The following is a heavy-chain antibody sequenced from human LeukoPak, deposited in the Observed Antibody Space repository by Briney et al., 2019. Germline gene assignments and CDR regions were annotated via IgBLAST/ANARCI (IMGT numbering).Heavy chain of an antibody. CDR2: IKSKTDGATT. CDR3: TTDACSGGPCPRGY. CDR1: GFTFGNAW. J-gene: IGHJ4*02. V-gene: IGHV3-15*01. D-gene: IGHD2-15*01. Sequence: PGGSLRLSCAASGFTFGNAWMTWVRQAPGKGLEWVGRIKSKTDGATTDYAAPVKGRFTISRDDSKNTLYLQMNSLKTEDTAVYYCTTDACSGGPCPRGYWGQGTLVTVSS.